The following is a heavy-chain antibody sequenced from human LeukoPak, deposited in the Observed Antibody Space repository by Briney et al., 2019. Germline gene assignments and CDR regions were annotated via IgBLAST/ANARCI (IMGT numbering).Heavy chain of an antibody. Sequence: RGGSLRLSCTASGLTFSTSGFNWVRQAPGKGLELAASIGPTGSDRYHADSIKGRFTISRDNANNFLYLQMNSLRAEDTAVYYCATETNGRHYDYWGQGTLLTVSS. CDR1: GLTFSTSG. CDR3: ATETNGRHYDY. D-gene: IGHD1-14*01. V-gene: IGHV3-21*06. CDR2: IGPTGSDR. J-gene: IGHJ4*02.